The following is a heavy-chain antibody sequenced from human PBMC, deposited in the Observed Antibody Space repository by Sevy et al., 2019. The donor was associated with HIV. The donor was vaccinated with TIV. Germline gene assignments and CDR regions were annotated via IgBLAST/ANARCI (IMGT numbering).Heavy chain of an antibody. D-gene: IGHD6-19*01. V-gene: IGHV3-33*01. CDR3: ARAGGAVAGFADDAFDI. CDR1: GFTFSNHG. Sequence: GGSLRLSCAASGFTFSNHGMHWVRQAPGKGLEWVAGIWYDGENKYYADSVKGRFTISRDNSRYTVYLEMSSLRADDTAMYYCARAGGAVAGFADDAFDIWGQGTMVTVSS. CDR2: IWYDGENK. J-gene: IGHJ3*02.